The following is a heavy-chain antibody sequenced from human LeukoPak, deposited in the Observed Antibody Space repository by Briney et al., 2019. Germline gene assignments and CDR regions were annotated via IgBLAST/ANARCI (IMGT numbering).Heavy chain of an antibody. D-gene: IGHD5-24*01. Sequence: PGGSLRLSCAASGFTFSNYNMNWVRQAPGKGLEWVSGISWNSGSIGYADSVKGRFTISRDNAKNSLYLQMNSLRAEDTALYHCAKAAMATSSFFDYWGQGTLVTVSS. CDR3: AKAAMATSSFFDY. J-gene: IGHJ4*02. CDR1: GFTFSNYN. V-gene: IGHV3-9*01. CDR2: ISWNSGSI.